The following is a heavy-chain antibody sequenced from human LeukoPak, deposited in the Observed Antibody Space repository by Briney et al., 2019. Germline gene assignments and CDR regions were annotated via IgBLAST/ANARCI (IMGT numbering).Heavy chain of an antibody. CDR1: GVTSSSHY. J-gene: IGHJ4*02. D-gene: IGHD2-2*02. Sequence: GGSLRLSCAASGVTSSSHYMSWVRQAPGKGLEWVSVIYSGGSTYYADSVKGRFTISRDSSKNTLYLQMNSLRAEDTAVYYCVISPNTYYFDYWGQGTLVTVSS. CDR3: VISPNTYYFDY. V-gene: IGHV3-53*01. CDR2: IYSGGST.